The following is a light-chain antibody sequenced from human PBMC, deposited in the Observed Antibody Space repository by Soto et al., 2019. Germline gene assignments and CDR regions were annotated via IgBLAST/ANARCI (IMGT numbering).Light chain of an antibody. CDR2: AAS. CDR3: QQLNSYPYMYT. V-gene: IGKV1-9*01. Sequence: DIQLTQSPSFLSASVGDRVTITCRASQGISSYLAWYQQKPGKAPKLLIYAASTLQSGVPSRFSGSGSGTEFTLTISSLQPEDFATYSCQQLNSYPYMYTFGQGTKLEIK. J-gene: IGKJ2*01. CDR1: QGISSY.